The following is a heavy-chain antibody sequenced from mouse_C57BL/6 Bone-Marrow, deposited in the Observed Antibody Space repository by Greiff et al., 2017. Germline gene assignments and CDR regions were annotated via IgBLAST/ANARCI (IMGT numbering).Heavy chain of an antibody. CDR1: GYTFTSYW. D-gene: IGHD2-4*01. CDR2: IDPSDSYT. J-gene: IGHJ2*01. CDR3: ARIYDYAVDY. Sequence: QVQLQQPGAELVRPGTSVKLSCKASGYTFTSYWMHWVKQRPGQGLEWIGVIDPSDSYTNYNQKFKGKATLTVDTSSSTAYMQLSSLTSEDSAVYYCARIYDYAVDYWGQGTTLTVSS. V-gene: IGHV1-59*01.